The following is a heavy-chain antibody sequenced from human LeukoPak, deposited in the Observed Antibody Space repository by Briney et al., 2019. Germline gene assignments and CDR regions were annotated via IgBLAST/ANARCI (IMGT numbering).Heavy chain of an antibody. CDR1: GFTFSSYG. CDR2: IWYDGSNK. CDR3: ARDGKWLPKYYFDY. V-gene: IGHV3-33*01. D-gene: IGHD5-12*01. Sequence: GGSLRLSCAASGFTFSSYGMHWFRQAPGKGLEWVAVIWYDGSNKYYADSVKGRFTISRDNSKNTLYLQMNSLRAEDTAVYYCARDGKWLPKYYFDYWGQGTLVAVSS. J-gene: IGHJ4*02.